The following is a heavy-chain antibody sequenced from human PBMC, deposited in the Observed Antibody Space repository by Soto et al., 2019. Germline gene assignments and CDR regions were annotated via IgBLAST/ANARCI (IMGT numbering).Heavy chain of an antibody. V-gene: IGHV3-23*01. J-gene: IGHJ4*02. CDR3: AKDAVSLDGVWLAHD. Sequence: GGSLRLSCAASGFTFSSYAMIWIRQVPGKGLEWVSGLYGSGGGIHYADSVKGRFTISRDNSAHSVYLQMNDLRVEDSAVYYCAKDAVSLDGVWLAHDWGQGTVVTVSS. CDR1: GFTFSSYA. CDR2: LYGSGGGI. D-gene: IGHD5-12*01.